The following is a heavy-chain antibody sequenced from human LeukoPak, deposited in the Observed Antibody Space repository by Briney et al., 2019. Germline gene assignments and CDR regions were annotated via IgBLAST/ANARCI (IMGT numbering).Heavy chain of an antibody. Sequence: GGSLRLSCAASGFTFSSYAMHWVRQAPGKGLEWVAVISYDGSNKYYADSVKGRFTISRDNSKNTLYLQMNSLRAEDTAVYYCSRLDYGDSLGNWFDPWGQGTLVTVSS. CDR2: ISYDGSNK. CDR1: GFTFSSYA. V-gene: IGHV3-30*04. D-gene: IGHD4-17*01. J-gene: IGHJ5*02. CDR3: SRLDYGDSLGNWFDP.